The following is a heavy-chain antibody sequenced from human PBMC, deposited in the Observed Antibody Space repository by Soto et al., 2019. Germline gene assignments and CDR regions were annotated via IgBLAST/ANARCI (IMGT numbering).Heavy chain of an antibody. V-gene: IGHV1-2*04. J-gene: IGHJ2*01. Sequence: QVQLVQSGAEVKKPGASVKVSCKASGYTFTGYYMHWVRQAPGQGLEWMGWINPNSGGTNDAQKFQGWVTMTMDTSISKAYMELSRLRADDTAVYYCARAPKYSIRWYFDLWGRGTLVTVSS. D-gene: IGHD6-13*01. CDR2: INPNSGGT. CDR3: ARAPKYSIRWYFDL. CDR1: GYTFTGYY.